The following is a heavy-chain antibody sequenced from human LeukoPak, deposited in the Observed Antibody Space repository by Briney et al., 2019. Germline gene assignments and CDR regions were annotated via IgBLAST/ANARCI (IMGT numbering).Heavy chain of an antibody. CDR3: ARDQEAFDY. Sequence: ASVKVSCKASGYSFTSNYIHWVRQAPGQGLEWMGMIYPRDGSTSYAQKFQGTVTMTRDTSTSTVHMELSGLRSEDTAVYYCARDQEAFDYWGQGTLVTVSS. J-gene: IGHJ4*02. CDR1: GYSFTSNY. V-gene: IGHV1-46*01. CDR2: IYPRDGST.